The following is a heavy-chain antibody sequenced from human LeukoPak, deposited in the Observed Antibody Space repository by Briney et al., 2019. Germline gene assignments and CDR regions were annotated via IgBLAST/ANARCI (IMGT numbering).Heavy chain of an antibody. Sequence: PGGSLRLSCAASGFTFSSYIMHWVRQAPGKGLECVSHISSISGTTYYADSVQGRFTISRDNAKDSVYLQLNSLRVEDTAVYYCARGGSQSDHRDRVEIWWGRGTLVTVSS. D-gene: IGHD3-22*01. CDR2: ISSISGTT. CDR3: ARGGSQSDHRDRVEIW. J-gene: IGHJ4*02. CDR1: GFTFSSYI. V-gene: IGHV3-48*04.